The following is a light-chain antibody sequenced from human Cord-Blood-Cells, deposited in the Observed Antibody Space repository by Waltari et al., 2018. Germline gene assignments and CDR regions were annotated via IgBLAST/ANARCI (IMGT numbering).Light chain of an antibody. CDR3: CSYAGSSTWV. CDR1: SSDVGGYNL. J-gene: IGLJ3*02. CDR2: EGS. Sequence: QSALTQPASVSGSPGKSITISCTGTSSDVGGYNLVSWYQQHPGKAPKLRIYEGSKRPSGVSNRFSGSKSGNTASLTISGLQAEDEADYYCCSYAGSSTWVFGGGTKLTVL. V-gene: IGLV2-23*01.